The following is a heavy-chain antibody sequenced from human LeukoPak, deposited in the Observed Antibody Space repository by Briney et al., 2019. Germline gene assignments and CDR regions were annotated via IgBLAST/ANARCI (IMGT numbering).Heavy chain of an antibody. J-gene: IGHJ4*02. D-gene: IGHD6-19*01. CDR1: GGSISSGAYY. CDR3: ASEDLGVAGPFAY. Sequence: SETLSLTCTVSGGSISSGAYYWSWIRQPAGKGLEWIGRVYTSGSTNYNPSLKSRVTISVDTSKNQFSLEVNSVTAADTAVYYGASEDLGVAGPFAYWGQGTLVTVSS. V-gene: IGHV4-61*02. CDR2: VYTSGST.